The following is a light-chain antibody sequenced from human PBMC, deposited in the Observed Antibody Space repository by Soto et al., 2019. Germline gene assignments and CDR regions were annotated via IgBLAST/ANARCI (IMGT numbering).Light chain of an antibody. CDR1: QSVSSY. CDR2: DAS. CDR3: QHRSNWPLT. J-gene: IGKJ4*01. Sequence: EIVVTQSPATLSLSPGERATLSCRASQSVSSYLAWYQQKPGQAPRLLIYDASNRATGIPARFSGSGSGTDFTLTISSLEPEDFAVYYCQHRSNWPLTFGGGTKVDIK. V-gene: IGKV3-11*01.